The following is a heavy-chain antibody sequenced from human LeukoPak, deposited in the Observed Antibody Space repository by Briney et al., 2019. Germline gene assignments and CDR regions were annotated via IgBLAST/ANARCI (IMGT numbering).Heavy chain of an antibody. Sequence: GGSLRLSCAASGFTFSSYDMSWVRQAPGKGLEWVSSISSSSSYIYYADSVKGRFTISRDNAKNSLYLQMNSLRAEDTAVYYCARDGAVAGIDNAFDIWGQGTMVTVSS. CDR1: GFTFSSYD. D-gene: IGHD6-19*01. CDR3: ARDGAVAGIDNAFDI. V-gene: IGHV3-21*01. J-gene: IGHJ3*02. CDR2: ISSSSSYI.